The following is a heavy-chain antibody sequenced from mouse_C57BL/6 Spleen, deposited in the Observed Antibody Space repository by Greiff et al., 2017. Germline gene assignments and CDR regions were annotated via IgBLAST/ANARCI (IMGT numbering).Heavy chain of an antibody. CDR2: IDPSDSYT. D-gene: IGHD1-1*01. Sequence: QVQLQQPGAELVKPGASVKLSCKASGYTFTSYWMQWVKQRPGQGLEWIGEIDPSDSYTNYNQKFKGKATLTVDTSSSTAYMQLSSLTSEDSAVYSCARLITTVVEGENWGQGTTLTVSS. CDR3: ARLITTVVEGEN. V-gene: IGHV1-50*01. J-gene: IGHJ2*01. CDR1: GYTFTSYW.